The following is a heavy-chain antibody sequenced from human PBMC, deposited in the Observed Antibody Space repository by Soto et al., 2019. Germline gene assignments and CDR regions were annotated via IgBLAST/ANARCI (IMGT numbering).Heavy chain of an antibody. CDR1: GGSISSSSYY. J-gene: IGHJ5*02. Sequence: PSETLSLTCTVSGGSISSSSYYWGWIRQPPGKGLEWIGSIYYSGSTYYNPSLKSRVTISVDTSKNQFSLKLSSVTAADTAVYYCARVKTYYYGSGSYFWFDPWGQGTLVTVSS. V-gene: IGHV4-39*01. D-gene: IGHD3-10*01. CDR2: IYYSGST. CDR3: ARVKTYYYGSGSYFWFDP.